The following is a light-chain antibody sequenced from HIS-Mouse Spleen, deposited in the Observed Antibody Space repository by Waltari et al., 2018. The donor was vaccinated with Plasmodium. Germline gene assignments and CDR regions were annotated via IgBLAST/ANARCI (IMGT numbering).Light chain of an antibody. CDR3: QAWDSSTVV. V-gene: IGLV3-1*01. Sequence: SYQLTQPPSVSVSPGPTARIPSPGDYFGSKFACWYQQKPGQSPVLVIYQDSKRPSGIPERFSGSNSGSTATLTISGTQAMDEADYYCQAWDSSTVVFGGGTKLTVL. J-gene: IGLJ2*01. CDR2: QDS. CDR1: YFGSKF.